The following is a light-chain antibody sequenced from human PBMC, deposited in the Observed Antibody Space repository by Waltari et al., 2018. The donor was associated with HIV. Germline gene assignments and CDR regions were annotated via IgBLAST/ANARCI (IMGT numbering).Light chain of an antibody. Sequence: MVLTQSPGTLSLSPGDRPILSCRASQRVSANFLAWYQQRPGQAPRLLVYGASRRATSTPARFSCGGSGTDFTLTINRLQPEDFAVYYCQQCATSPWTFGQGTTV. V-gene: IGKV3-20*01. CDR2: GAS. CDR1: QRVSANF. CDR3: QQCATSPWT. J-gene: IGKJ1*01.